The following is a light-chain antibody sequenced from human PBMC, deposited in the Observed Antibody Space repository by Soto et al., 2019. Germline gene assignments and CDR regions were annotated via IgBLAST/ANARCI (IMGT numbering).Light chain of an antibody. CDR1: QSISSY. Sequence: DIQMTQSPSTLSASVGDRVTITCRASQSISSYLAWYQQKPGKAPKLLIYEASNLESGVPSRFSGSVSGTEFTLTISSLQPDDFATYYCQQSNNYPWTFGQGTNGDIK. V-gene: IGKV1-5*03. CDR3: QQSNNYPWT. CDR2: EAS. J-gene: IGKJ1*01.